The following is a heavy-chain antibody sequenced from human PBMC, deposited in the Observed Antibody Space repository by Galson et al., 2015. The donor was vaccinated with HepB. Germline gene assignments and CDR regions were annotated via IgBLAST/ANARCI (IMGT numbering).Heavy chain of an antibody. V-gene: IGHV1-46*01. CDR2: INPSGGST. J-gene: IGHJ4*02. CDR3: ARGVVQWSVVTAMCSY. CDR1: GYTFTSYY. D-gene: IGHD2-21*02. Sequence: SVKVSCKASGYTFTSYYMHWVRQAPGQGLEWMGIINPSGGSTSYAQKFQGRVTMTRDTSTSTVYMELSSLRSEDTAVYYCARGVVQWSVVTAMCSYWGQGTLVTVSS.